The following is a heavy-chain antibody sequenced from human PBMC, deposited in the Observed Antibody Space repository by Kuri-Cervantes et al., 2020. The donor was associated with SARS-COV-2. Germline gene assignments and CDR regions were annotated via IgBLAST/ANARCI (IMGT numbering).Heavy chain of an antibody. Sequence: GESLKISCAASGFTFSSYAMSWVRQAPGKGLEWVSAISGSGGSTYYADSVKGRFTISRDSAKNTLYLQMNSLRAEDTAVYYCARVKIYSIFGVVIMGLNDYWGQGTLVTVSS. CDR2: ISGSGGST. J-gene: IGHJ4*02. CDR3: ARVKIYSIFGVVIMGLNDY. CDR1: GFTFSSYA. V-gene: IGHV3-23*01. D-gene: IGHD3-3*02.